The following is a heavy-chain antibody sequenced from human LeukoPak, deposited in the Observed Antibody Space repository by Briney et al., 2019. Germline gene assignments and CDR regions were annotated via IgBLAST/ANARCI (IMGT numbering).Heavy chain of an antibody. Sequence: ASVKVSCKASGYTFTGYYMHWVRQAPGHGLEWIGWINPNSGGTNYAQKFQGRVTMTRDTSISTAYMELSRLRSDDTAVYYCARRYCSSTSCYADWFDPWGQGTLVTVSS. J-gene: IGHJ5*02. CDR1: GYTFTGYY. CDR3: ARRYCSSTSCYADWFDP. CDR2: INPNSGGT. D-gene: IGHD2-2*01. V-gene: IGHV1-2*02.